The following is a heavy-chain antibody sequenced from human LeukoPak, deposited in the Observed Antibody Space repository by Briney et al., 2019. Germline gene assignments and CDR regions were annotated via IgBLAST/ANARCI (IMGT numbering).Heavy chain of an antibody. CDR3: ARGRYGVDY. D-gene: IGHD4-17*01. J-gene: IGHJ4*02. Sequence: GGSLRLSCAASGFTFSNYWMTWVRQAPGKGLEWVANINRDGSERYYVDSVKGRFTISRDDAKNTLYLQMTSLRADDTAVYFCARGRYGVDYWGQGTLVTVSS. CDR1: GFTFSNYW. V-gene: IGHV3-7*01. CDR2: INRDGSER.